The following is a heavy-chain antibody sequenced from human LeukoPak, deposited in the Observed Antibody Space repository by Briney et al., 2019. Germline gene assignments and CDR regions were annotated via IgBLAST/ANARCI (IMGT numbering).Heavy chain of an antibody. V-gene: IGHV4-4*09. CDR3: ARVPLGYSGAYYFDY. Sequence: PSETLSLACTVSRGSISASIRSYYWSWLRQPPGKGLEWIGYISSSGSTNANPSLRSRVTISVDTSKNQFFLNLSSVSAADTAVYYCARVPLGYSGAYYFDYWGPGTLVTVSP. J-gene: IGHJ4*02. CDR2: ISSSGST. CDR1: RGSISASIRSYY. D-gene: IGHD5-12*01.